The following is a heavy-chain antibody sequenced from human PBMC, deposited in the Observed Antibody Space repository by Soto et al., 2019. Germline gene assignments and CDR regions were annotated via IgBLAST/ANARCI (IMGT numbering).Heavy chain of an antibody. CDR2: IKPNGSEQ. Sequence: GGSLRLSCAASEFAFDKYYMTWVRQAPGKGPEWVANIKPNGSEQYYVDSVKGRFTISRDNANNSLYLQMNSLRAEDTAVYFCARGNRNYYYGFDVWGQGTTVIVSS. D-gene: IGHD4-4*01. CDR3: ARGNRNYYYGFDV. J-gene: IGHJ6*02. V-gene: IGHV3-7*01. CDR1: EFAFDKYY.